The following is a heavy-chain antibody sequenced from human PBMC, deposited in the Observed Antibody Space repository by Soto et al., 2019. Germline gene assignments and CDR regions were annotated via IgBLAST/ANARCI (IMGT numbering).Heavy chain of an antibody. D-gene: IGHD2-2*01. Sequence: PGGSLRLSCAASGFSFSNYVMSWVRQSPGKGLEWVSAITGSGGDTFHADSVKGRFTISRDNSENTLYLQMNSLKAEDTAVYFCAKGSASSRPYYFDYWGQGTLVTVS. CDR3: AKGSASSRPYYFDY. CDR1: GFSFSNYV. CDR2: ITGSGGDT. V-gene: IGHV3-23*01. J-gene: IGHJ4*02.